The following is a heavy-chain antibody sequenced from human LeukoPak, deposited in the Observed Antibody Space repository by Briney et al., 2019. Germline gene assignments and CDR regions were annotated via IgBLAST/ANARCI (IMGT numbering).Heavy chain of an antibody. V-gene: IGHV3-23*01. J-gene: IGHJ6*03. CDR1: GFTFSSYG. Sequence: GGSLRLSCAASGFTFSSYGMSWVRQAPGKGLEWVSAISGRGGSTYYADSVKGRFTISRDNSKNTLFLLMNSLRAEDTAVYYCAKDGFGDYASHYYYYMDVWAKGTTVTISS. CDR3: AKDGFGDYASHYYYYMDV. D-gene: IGHD4-17*01. CDR2: ISGRGGST.